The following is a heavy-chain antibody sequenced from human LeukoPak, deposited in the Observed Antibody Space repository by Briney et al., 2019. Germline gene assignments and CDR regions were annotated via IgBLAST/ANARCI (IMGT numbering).Heavy chain of an antibody. CDR3: ARHDSGLDY. V-gene: IGHV5-51*01. D-gene: IGHD1-26*01. CDR1: GYTFTTYW. CDR2: IYPGDSDT. Sequence: GESLKISCKGSGYTFTTYWIGWVRQVPGKGLEFMGVIYPGDSDTRYRPSFQGQVTISADKSINTAYLQWSSLKASDSAMYYCARHDSGLDYWGQGTLVTVSS. J-gene: IGHJ4*02.